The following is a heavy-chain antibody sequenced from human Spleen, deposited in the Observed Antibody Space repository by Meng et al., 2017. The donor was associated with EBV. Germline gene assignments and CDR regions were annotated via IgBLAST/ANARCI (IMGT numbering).Heavy chain of an antibody. J-gene: IGHJ4*02. Sequence: QGEGQQWGAALLKPSGPLALGCAGYGESFSGYYWRWIRQPPGKGLEWIGEVNHSGSTNYSPSLKSRVTISVDTSKNQFSLKLTSVTAADTAVYYCATGWGKACYWGQGTLVTVSS. D-gene: IGHD3-16*01. CDR1: GESFSGYY. V-gene: IGHV4-34*01. CDR2: VNHSGST. CDR3: ATGWGKACY.